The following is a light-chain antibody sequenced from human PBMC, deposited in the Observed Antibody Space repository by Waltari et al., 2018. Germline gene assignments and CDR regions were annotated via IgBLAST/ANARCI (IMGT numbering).Light chain of an antibody. V-gene: IGLV4-69*01. CDR2: LNRDGSH. CDR1: SGHSHYA. Sequence: QLVMTQSPSASASLGASFKLTCTLSSGHSHYAIAWHQLQQEKGPRYLMRLNRDGSHSKVGGIPDRFSGSSSGTERYLIIYSLQSEDEADYYCQTWGTGIHEVIFGGGTKLTVL. CDR3: QTWGTGIHEVI. J-gene: IGLJ2*01.